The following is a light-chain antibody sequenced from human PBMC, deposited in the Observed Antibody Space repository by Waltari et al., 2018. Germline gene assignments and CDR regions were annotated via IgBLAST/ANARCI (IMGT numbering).Light chain of an antibody. J-gene: IGLJ3*02. Sequence: LTCALSSGSLSTTSYATWYQQTPGQAPRTLVYKANARSSGVPDRFSGSILGNTAALTITGAQADDESDYYCALYMGSGIWVFGGGTRLTVL. CDR1: SGSLSTTSY. CDR3: ALYMGSGIWV. V-gene: IGLV8-61*01. CDR2: KAN.